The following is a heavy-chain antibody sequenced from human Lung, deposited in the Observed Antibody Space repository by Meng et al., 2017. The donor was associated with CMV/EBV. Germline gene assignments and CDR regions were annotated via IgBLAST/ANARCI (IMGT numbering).Heavy chain of an antibody. V-gene: IGHV4-31*03. CDR3: ARVLYYYGSASNFDH. D-gene: IGHD3-10*01. CDR1: GGSINSRDYY. Sequence: LRLXCSVSGGSINSRDYYWSWVRQYPGRGLEWVGHIYYSGATYYTPSLRSRLIISLDTSKNQFSLRLSSVTAADTAVYFCARVLYYYGSASNFDHWGQGXLVTVSS. J-gene: IGHJ4*02. CDR2: IYYSGAT.